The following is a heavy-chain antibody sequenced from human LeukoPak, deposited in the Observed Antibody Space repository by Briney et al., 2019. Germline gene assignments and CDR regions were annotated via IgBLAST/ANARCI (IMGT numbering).Heavy chain of an antibody. CDR1: GYTFTSYG. D-gene: IGHD4-17*01. CDR2: ISAYNGNT. Sequence: ASVKVPCKASGYTFTSYGISWVRQAPGQGLEWMGWISAYNGNTNYAQKLQGRVTMTTDTSTSTAYMELRSLRSDDTAVYYCARDPQSYGGLIARDYWGQGTLVTVSS. J-gene: IGHJ4*02. CDR3: ARDPQSYGGLIARDY. V-gene: IGHV1-18*01.